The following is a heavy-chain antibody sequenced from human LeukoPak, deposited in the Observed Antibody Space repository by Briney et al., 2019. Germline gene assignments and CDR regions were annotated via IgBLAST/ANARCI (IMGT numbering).Heavy chain of an antibody. Sequence: SETLSLTCTVSGASVTSYYWNWIRQPPGKGLEWIGYILYSGTTNYNPSLNSRVTMSLDTSKNQFSLELSSVTAADTAVYYCAFSKGAFDIWGQGTMVTVSS. CDR1: GASVTSYY. CDR3: AFSKGAFDI. V-gene: IGHV4-59*02. D-gene: IGHD4-11*01. CDR2: ILYSGTT. J-gene: IGHJ3*02.